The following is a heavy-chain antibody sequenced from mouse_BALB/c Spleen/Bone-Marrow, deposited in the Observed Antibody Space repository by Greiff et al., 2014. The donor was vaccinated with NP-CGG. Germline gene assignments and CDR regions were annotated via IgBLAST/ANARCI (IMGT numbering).Heavy chain of an antibody. CDR3: ARDYSGYFDF. CDR1: GFTFTDYF. V-gene: IGHV7-3*02. D-gene: IGHD5-1*01. Sequence: EVQVVESGGGLVQPGGSLRLSCTTSGFTFTDYFTTWVRQPPGKALEWLGFIRNKPNGYTTEYNPSVKGRFTISRDNSQGILYLQMNTLRAEDSAIYYCARDYSGYFDFWGQGTTLTVSS. J-gene: IGHJ2*01. CDR2: IRNKPNGYTT.